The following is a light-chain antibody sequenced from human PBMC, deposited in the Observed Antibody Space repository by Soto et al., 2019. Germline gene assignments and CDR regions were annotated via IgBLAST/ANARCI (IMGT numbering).Light chain of an antibody. V-gene: IGLV2-14*01. J-gene: IGLJ1*01. CDR3: SSYTSGSTFYV. CDR1: ISDAGGYNY. CDR2: EVS. Sequence: QSVLTQPASVSGSPGQSITISCTGTISDAGGYNYVSWYQQHPGKAPKLMIYEVSNRPSGVSNRFSGSKSGNTASLTISGLQAEDEADYYCSSYTSGSTFYVFGTGTKVTVL.